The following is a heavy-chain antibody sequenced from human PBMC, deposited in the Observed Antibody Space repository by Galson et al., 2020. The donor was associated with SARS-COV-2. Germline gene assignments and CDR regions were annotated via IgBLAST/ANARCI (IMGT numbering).Heavy chain of an antibody. V-gene: IGHV5-51*01. CDR1: GYFFTSNW. D-gene: IGHD6-13*01. CDR2: IYPADSDT. Sequence: GESLKISCKGSGYFFTSNWIGWVRQMPGKGLEWMGIIYPADSDTSYSPSFQGQVTISADKSINTAYLQWSSLKASDTAMYYCAMRPQLVPAAGGGHGTLVSLSS. J-gene: IGHJ4*01. CDR3: AMRPQLVPAAG.